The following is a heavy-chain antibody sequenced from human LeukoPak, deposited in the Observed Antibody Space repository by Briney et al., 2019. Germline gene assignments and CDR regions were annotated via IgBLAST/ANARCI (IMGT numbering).Heavy chain of an antibody. CDR1: GGSISSGSYY. CDR2: IYTSGST. CDR3: ARYCSSTSCYPPMDV. V-gene: IGHV4-61*02. Sequence: SETLSLTCTVSGGSISSGSYYWSWIRQPAGKGLEWIGRIYTSGSTNYNPSLKSRVTISVATSKNQFSLKLSSVTAADTAVYYCARYCSSTSCYPPMDVWGKGTTVTVSS. J-gene: IGHJ6*03. D-gene: IGHD2-2*01.